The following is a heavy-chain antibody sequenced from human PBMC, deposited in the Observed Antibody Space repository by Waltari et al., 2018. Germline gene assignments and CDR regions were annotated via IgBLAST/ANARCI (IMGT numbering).Heavy chain of an antibody. V-gene: IGHV3-7*04. Sequence: EVQLVEYGGGLVQPGGSLRLSCAASGFTFSSYWMSWVRQAQGQAGEWVANIKQDGSEKYYVDSVKGRFTISRDNAKNSLYLQMNSLRAEDTAVYYCARVKYYDFWSGYLSPNGMDVWGQGTTVTVSS. D-gene: IGHD3-3*01. CDR1: GFTFSSYW. J-gene: IGHJ6*02. CDR2: IKQDGSEK. CDR3: ARVKYYDFWSGYLSPNGMDV.